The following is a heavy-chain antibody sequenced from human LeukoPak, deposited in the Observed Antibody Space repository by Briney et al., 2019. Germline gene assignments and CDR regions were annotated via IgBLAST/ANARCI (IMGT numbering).Heavy chain of an antibody. CDR3: ASTQNSSSWYYYYYGMDV. CDR1: GYTFTSYD. D-gene: IGHD6-13*01. CDR2: MNPNSGNT. V-gene: IGHV1-8*01. J-gene: IGHJ6*02. Sequence: ASVKVSCKASGYTFTSYDINWVRQATGQGLEWMGWMNPNSGNTGYAQKFQGRVTMTRNTSISTAYMELSSLRSEDTAAYYCASTQNSSSWYYYYYGMDVWGQGTTVTVSS.